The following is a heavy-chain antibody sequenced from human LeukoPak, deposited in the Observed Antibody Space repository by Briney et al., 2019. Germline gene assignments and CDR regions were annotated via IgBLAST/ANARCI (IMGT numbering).Heavy chain of an antibody. CDR2: ISSSSSYI. D-gene: IGHD3-9*01. J-gene: IGHJ6*04. CDR1: EFTFSTYS. V-gene: IGHV3-21*01. CDR3: ARGRLYYDILTDYSYYYGMDV. Sequence: KAGGSLRLSCAASEFTFSTYSMNWVRQAPGEGLEWVSSISSSSSYIYYADSVKGRFTISRDNAKNSLYLQMNSLRAEDTAVYYCARGRLYYDILTDYSYYYGMDVWGKGTTITVSS.